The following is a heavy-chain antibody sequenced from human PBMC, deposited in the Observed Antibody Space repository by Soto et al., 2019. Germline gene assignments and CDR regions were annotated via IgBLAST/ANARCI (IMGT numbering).Heavy chain of an antibody. Sequence: ASVKVSCKASGYTFTRYGFSWLRQAPGQGLEWMGWISAYNGNTNYAQNYQGRVTMTTDTSTSTAYMELRNLRSDDTAVYYCARGQVYYYESSGPRTYYFDYWGQGTLVTVSS. CDR1: GYTFTRYG. V-gene: IGHV1-18*04. J-gene: IGHJ4*02. D-gene: IGHD3-22*01. CDR2: ISAYNGNT. CDR3: ARGQVYYYESSGPRTYYFDY.